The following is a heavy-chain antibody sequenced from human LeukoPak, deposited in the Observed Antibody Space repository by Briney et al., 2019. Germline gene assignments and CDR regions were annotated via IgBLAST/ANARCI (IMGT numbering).Heavy chain of an antibody. CDR3: ARDERYYDFWSGRD. V-gene: IGHV3-48*04. Sequence: PGGSLRLSCAASGFTFSSYWMSWVRQAPGKGLEWVSFISSSGSAEYYADSVKGRFTISRDNAKNLLYLQMSSLTAEDTAVYYCARDERYYDFWSGRDWGQGTLVTVSS. CDR1: GFTFSSYW. J-gene: IGHJ4*02. D-gene: IGHD3-3*01. CDR2: ISSSGSAE.